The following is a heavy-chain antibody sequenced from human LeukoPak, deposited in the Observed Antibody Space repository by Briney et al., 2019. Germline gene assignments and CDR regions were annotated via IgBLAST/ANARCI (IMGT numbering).Heavy chain of an antibody. CDR1: GFTFSRYW. CDR2: IEGDGSYT. D-gene: IGHD5-24*01. Sequence: PGGSLRLSCAASGFTFSRYWMHWVRQAPGKGLEWVSRIEGDGSYTNYADSVKGRFTISRDNAKNTLNLQMNSLRAEDTAVYYCVRDGDGYNFDYWGQGTLVTVSS. J-gene: IGHJ4*02. CDR3: VRDGDGYNFDY. V-gene: IGHV3-74*01.